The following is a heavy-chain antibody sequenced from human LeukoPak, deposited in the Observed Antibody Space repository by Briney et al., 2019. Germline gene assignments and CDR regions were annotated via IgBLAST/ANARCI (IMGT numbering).Heavy chain of an antibody. D-gene: IGHD4-17*01. CDR3: ARSTTVTPRWFDY. J-gene: IGHJ4*02. CDR2: ISSSSSYI. CDR1: AFPFRNYA. Sequence: GRSLRLSCAASAFPFRNYAMNWVRQAPGKGLEWVSSISSSSSYIYYADSVKGRFTISRDNAKSSLYLQMNSLRAEDTAVYYCARSTTVTPRWFDYWGQGTLVTVSS. V-gene: IGHV3-21*01.